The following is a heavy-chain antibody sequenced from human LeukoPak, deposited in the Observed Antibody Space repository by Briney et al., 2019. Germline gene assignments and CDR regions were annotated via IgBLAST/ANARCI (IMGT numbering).Heavy chain of an antibody. CDR3: ASIFSSGYSYFDY. D-gene: IGHD5-18*01. CDR1: GFTFSTYP. CDR2: ISDDGNNP. Sequence: PGGSLRLSCAASGFTFSTYPIHWVRQAPGKGLDWVAVISDDGNNPYYSDSVKGRFTISRDNSKNTLYLLMNSLRAEDTAVYYCASIFSSGYSYFDYWGQGTLVTVSS. J-gene: IGHJ4*02. V-gene: IGHV3-30-3*01.